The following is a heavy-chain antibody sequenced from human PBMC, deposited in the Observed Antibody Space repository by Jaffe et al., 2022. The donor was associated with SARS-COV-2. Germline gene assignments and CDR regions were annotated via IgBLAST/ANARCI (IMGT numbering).Heavy chain of an antibody. Sequence: EVQLVESGGGLVKPGGSLRLSCAASGFTFSSYSMNWVRQAPGKGLEWVSSISSSSSYIYYADSVKGRFTISRDNAKNSLYLQMNSLRAEDTAVYYCASRAGDRPRYGMDVWGQGTTVTVSS. V-gene: IGHV3-21*01. CDR3: ASRAGDRPRYGMDV. D-gene: IGHD3-10*01. J-gene: IGHJ6*02. CDR1: GFTFSSYS. CDR2: ISSSSSYI.